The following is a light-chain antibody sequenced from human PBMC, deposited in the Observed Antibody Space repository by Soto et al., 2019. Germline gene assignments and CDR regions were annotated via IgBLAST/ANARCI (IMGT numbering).Light chain of an antibody. CDR3: MQAVQTPRT. J-gene: IGKJ2*01. Sequence: DIVMTQSPLSLPVTPGEPASISCRSSQSLLHSNGYNYLDWYLQKPGQSPQLLIYLGSNRASGVPDRFSGSGSGTDFTLKISRVEAEDVGVYYCMQAVQTPRTFGQGTKREIK. CDR2: LGS. CDR1: QSLLHSNGYNY. V-gene: IGKV2-28*01.